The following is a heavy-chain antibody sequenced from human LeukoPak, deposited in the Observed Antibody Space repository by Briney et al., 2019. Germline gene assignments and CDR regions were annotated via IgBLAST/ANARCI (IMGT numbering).Heavy chain of an antibody. CDR2: IYSGGST. V-gene: IGHV3-53*01. Sequence: GGSLRLSCAASGFTVSSNYMSWVRQAPGKGLEWVSVIYSGGSTYYADSVKGRFTISRDNSENTLYLQMNSLRAEDTAVYYCARAYGDYLGDYFDYWGQGTLVTVSS. CDR3: ARAYGDYLGDYFDY. J-gene: IGHJ4*02. D-gene: IGHD4-17*01. CDR1: GFTVSSNY.